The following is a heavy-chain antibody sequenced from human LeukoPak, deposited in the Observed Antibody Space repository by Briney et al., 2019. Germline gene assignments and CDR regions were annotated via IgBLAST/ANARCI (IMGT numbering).Heavy chain of an antibody. CDR1: GGSNSSYY. J-gene: IGHJ4*02. CDR3: ARVHDYSDLYFDY. D-gene: IGHD4-11*01. Sequence: SETLSLTCTVSGGSNSSYYWSWIRQPPGKGLEWIGYIYYSGSTNYNPSLKSRATISVDTSKNQFSLKLSSVTAADTAVYYCARVHDYSDLYFDYWGQGTLVTVSS. CDR2: IYYSGST. V-gene: IGHV4-59*01.